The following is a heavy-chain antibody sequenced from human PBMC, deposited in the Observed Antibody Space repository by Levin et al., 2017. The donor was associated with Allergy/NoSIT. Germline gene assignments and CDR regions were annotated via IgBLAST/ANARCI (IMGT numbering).Heavy chain of an antibody. Sequence: LSLTCAASGFTFNIYAMNWVRQAPGKGLEWVSAISSSGANSYYADSVKGRFTSSRDNSKNTLYLHMSSLRADDTAVYYCARDGAVGSCSGGSCYDYWGQGTLVTVSS. V-gene: IGHV3-23*01. D-gene: IGHD2-15*01. CDR3: ARDGAVGSCSGGSCYDY. J-gene: IGHJ4*02. CDR2: ISSSGANS. CDR1: GFTFNIYA.